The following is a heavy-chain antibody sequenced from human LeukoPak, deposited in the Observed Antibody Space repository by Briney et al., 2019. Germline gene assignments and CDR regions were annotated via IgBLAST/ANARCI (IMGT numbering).Heavy chain of an antibody. CDR3: ARRPLTPGIGGDYYFDY. CDR1: GYSFTFYR. Sequence: GASMKICCKASGYSFTFYRICGRRQTAEELQGGMGISYPGDSDNTGSPSFQGQVSFSVDASISTAYLQWTSLRALDSAMYYCARRPLTPGIGGDYYFDYWGQGTLVTVSS. CDR2: SYPGDSDN. D-gene: IGHD1-26*01. J-gene: IGHJ4*02. V-gene: IGHV5-51*01.